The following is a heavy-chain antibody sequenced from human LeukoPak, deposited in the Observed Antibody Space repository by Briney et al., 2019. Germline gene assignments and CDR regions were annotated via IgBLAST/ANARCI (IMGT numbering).Heavy chain of an antibody. V-gene: IGHV1-2*02. J-gene: IGHJ4*02. CDR2: INPNTGGT. D-gene: IGHD2-8*01. CDR3: ARVGYCSRGVCYNYDY. CDR1: RYSFTGNY. Sequence: ASVRVSCKASRYSFTGNYMLWVRQAPGQRVEWMGWINPNTGGTNYAQKFKGRVLMTRDTSISTAYLELSSLKSDDTAVYYCARVGYCSRGVCYNYDYWGQGTQVTVSS.